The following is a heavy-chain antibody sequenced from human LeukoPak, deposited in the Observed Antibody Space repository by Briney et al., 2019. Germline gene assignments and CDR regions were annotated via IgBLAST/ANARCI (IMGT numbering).Heavy chain of an antibody. V-gene: IGHV3-23*01. J-gene: IGHJ6*02. CDR1: GFTFSSYA. CDR2: ISGSGGST. CDR3: ARALGYCSSTSCQSDYYYYGVDV. Sequence: GGSLRLSCAASGFTFSSYAMSWVRQAPGKGLEWVSAISGSGGSTYYADSVKGRFTISRDNSKNTLYLQMNSLRAEDTAVYYCARALGYCSSTSCQSDYYYYGVDVWGQGTTVTVSS. D-gene: IGHD2-2*01.